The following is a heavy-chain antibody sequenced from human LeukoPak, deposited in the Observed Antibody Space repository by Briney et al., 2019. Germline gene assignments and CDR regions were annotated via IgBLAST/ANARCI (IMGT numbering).Heavy chain of an antibody. V-gene: IGHV1-2*02. D-gene: IGHD3-22*01. CDR1: GYTFTGYY. CDR2: INPNSGGT. J-gene: IGHJ3*02. CDR3: ARDQHYSSASDDAFDI. Sequence: EASVKVSCKASGYTFTGYYMHWGRQAPGQGLEWMGWINPNSGGTNYAQKFQGRVTMTRDTSISTAYMELSRLRSDDTALYYCARDQHYSSASDDAFDIWGQGTMVTVSS.